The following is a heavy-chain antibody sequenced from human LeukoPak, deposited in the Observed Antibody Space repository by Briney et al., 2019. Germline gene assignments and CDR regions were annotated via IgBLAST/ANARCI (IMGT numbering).Heavy chain of an antibody. V-gene: IGHV4-59*08. CDR2: THYSGNT. Sequence: PSETLSLTCTVSGGSISSYYWSWIRQPPGKGLEWIGYTHYSGNTNYNASLKSRVTISVDMSKNQFSLKLNSVTAADTAVYYCARLGPLTTAVTTRTNPFDYWGQGTLVTVSS. J-gene: IGHJ4*02. CDR1: GGSISSYY. D-gene: IGHD4-11*01. CDR3: ARLGPLTTAVTTRTNPFDY.